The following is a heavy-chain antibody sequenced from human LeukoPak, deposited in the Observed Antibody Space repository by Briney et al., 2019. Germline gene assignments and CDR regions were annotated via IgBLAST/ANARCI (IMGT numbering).Heavy chain of an antibody. CDR2: IYYSGST. Sequence: TSETLSLTCTVSGASIGSYYWSWIRQPPGKGLEWIGYIYYSGSTNYNPSLKSRVTISVDTSKNQFSLKLSSVTAADTAVYYCARDNEYYYDSSGYYYHRYFDLWGRGTLVTVSS. CDR1: GASIGSYY. CDR3: ARDNEYYYDSSGYYYHRYFDL. J-gene: IGHJ2*01. D-gene: IGHD3-22*01. V-gene: IGHV4-59*01.